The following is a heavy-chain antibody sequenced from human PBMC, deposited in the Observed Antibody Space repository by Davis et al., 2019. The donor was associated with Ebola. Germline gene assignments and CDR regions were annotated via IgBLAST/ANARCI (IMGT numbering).Heavy chain of an antibody. Sequence: GESLKISCTASDFTVSDNYMSWVRQAPGRGLEWVSIIYTGGGTYYADSVKGRFTISRDNSKNTLYVQMNSLKTEDTAVYSCATDATAAGYFAYWGQGSLVTVSS. CDR2: IYTGGGT. CDR1: DFTVSDNY. J-gene: IGHJ4*02. D-gene: IGHD6-13*01. V-gene: IGHV3-53*01. CDR3: ATDATAAGYFAY.